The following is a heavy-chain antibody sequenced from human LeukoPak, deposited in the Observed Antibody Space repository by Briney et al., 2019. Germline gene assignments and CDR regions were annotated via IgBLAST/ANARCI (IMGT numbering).Heavy chain of an antibody. Sequence: PSETLSLTCAVYGGSFSGYYWSWIRQPPGKGLEWIGEINHSGSTNYNPSLKSRVTISVDTSKNQFSLKLSSVTAADTAVYYCARGPIGMTTGWGQGTLVTVSS. CDR1: GGSFSGYY. J-gene: IGHJ4*02. CDR3: ARGPIGMTTG. CDR2: INHSGST. D-gene: IGHD1-1*01. V-gene: IGHV4-34*01.